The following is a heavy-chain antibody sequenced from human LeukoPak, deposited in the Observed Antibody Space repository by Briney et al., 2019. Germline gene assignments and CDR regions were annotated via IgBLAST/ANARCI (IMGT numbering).Heavy chain of an antibody. CDR2: IYPGDSDT. CDR1: GYSFTSYW. J-gene: IGHJ3*02. Sequence: GESLKISCKGSGYSFTSYWIGWVRQMPGKGLEWMGIIYPGDSDTRYSPSFQGQVTISADKSISTAYLQWSSLKASDTAMYYCARKDVLRFLEWEGARDAFDIWGQGTMVTVSS. D-gene: IGHD3-3*01. V-gene: IGHV5-51*01. CDR3: ARKDVLRFLEWEGARDAFDI.